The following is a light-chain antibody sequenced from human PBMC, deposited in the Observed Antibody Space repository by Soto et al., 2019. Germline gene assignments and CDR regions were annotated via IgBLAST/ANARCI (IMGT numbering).Light chain of an antibody. V-gene: IGKV1-13*02. CDR1: QAISTN. CDR2: DAS. Sequence: AIQLTKSPSSLSASIGARVTITCRASQAISTNLAWYQHKPGTVPKVLIYDASILESGVPSRFSGSGSGTDFTLIISSLQPEDFATYYCQQFRTYPTFGGGTKMEVQ. J-gene: IGKJ4*01. CDR3: QQFRTYPT.